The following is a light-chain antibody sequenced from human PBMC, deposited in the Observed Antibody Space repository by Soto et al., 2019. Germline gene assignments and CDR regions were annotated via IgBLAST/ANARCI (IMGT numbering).Light chain of an antibody. CDR2: AAS. CDR3: QQYNNWWT. J-gene: IGKJ1*01. V-gene: IGKV3-15*01. CDR1: QSVNRN. Sequence: ERVMTQSPATLSVSPGERATLSCRASQSVNRNLAWYQQKPGQAPMLLIYAASTRATGIPARFSGSGSETEFTLTISSLQSEDFAIYYCQQYNNWWTFGQGTKVEI.